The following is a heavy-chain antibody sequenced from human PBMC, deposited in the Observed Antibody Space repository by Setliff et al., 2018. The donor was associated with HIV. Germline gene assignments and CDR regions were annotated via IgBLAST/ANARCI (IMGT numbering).Heavy chain of an antibody. V-gene: IGHV3-74*01. CDR1: GFNFNTYS. CDR3: ARLPQDVRSSIDF. D-gene: IGHD6-6*01. J-gene: IGHJ4*02. CDR2: ISGSSI. Sequence: GGSLRLSCEASGFNFNTYSMNWVRQAPGKGPETVASISGSSISYADSVKGRFTISRDNAKNTLFLQMNSLRAEDTAVYYCARLPQDVRSSIDFWGQGTLVTVSS.